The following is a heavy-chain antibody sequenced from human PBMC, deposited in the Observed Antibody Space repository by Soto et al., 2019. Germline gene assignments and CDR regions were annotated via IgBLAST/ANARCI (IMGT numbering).Heavy chain of an antibody. D-gene: IGHD2-21*02. V-gene: IGHV4-59*01. CDR1: GGSISGYY. CDR2: MYNTGST. J-gene: IGHJ6*04. CDR3: ARDLGVYCGTDCYPLAV. Sequence: PSETLSLTCTVSGGSISGYYWSWIRQPPGKGLEWIGYMYNTGSTVYNPSFKSRVTISVDTSKNQFSLKLNSVTAADTAVYYCARDLGVYCGTDCYPLAVWGKGTTVTVSS.